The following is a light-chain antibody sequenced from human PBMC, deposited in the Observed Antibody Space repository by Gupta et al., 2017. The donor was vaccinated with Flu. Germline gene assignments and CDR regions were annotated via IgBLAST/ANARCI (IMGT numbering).Light chain of an antibody. Sequence: DIVLTPSPDSLAASLGGSATITCKSSQSVLHSSNNKNYRAWYQLKPGQSTKLLIYLAYTRASGVPDLSSGSVAGKECTPTSSSLQAEDVAAYQCHQYYYLHLTFGGGTKVEIK. CDR3: HQYYYLHLT. CDR2: LAY. V-gene: IGKV4-1*01. CDR1: QSVLHSSNNKNY. J-gene: IGKJ4*01.